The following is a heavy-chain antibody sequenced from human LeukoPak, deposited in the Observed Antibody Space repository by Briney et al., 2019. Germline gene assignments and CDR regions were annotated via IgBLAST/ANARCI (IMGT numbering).Heavy chain of an antibody. CDR2: IWYDGSNK. CDR1: GFTFSSYG. J-gene: IGHJ6*02. CDR3: AKGSRIAEGFYYYYGMDV. V-gene: IGHV3-33*06. D-gene: IGHD6-13*01. Sequence: GRSLRLSCAASGFTFSSYGMHWVRQAPGKGLEWVAVIWYDGSNKYYADSVRGRFTISRDNSKNTLYLQMNSLRAEDTAVYYCAKGSRIAEGFYYYYGMDVWGQGTTVTVSS.